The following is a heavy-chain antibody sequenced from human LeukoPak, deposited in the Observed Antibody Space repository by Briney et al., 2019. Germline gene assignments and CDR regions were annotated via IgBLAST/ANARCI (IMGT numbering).Heavy chain of an antibody. J-gene: IGHJ4*02. Sequence: PGGSLRLSCAASGFTFSSYSMNWVRQAPGKGLEWVSSISSSSSYIYYADSVKGRFTISRDNAKNSLYLQMNSPRAEDTAVYYCARDGLSSITMIVVVEGYFDYWGQGTLVTVSS. CDR1: GFTFSSYS. CDR3: ARDGLSSITMIVVVEGYFDY. CDR2: ISSSSSYI. D-gene: IGHD3-22*01. V-gene: IGHV3-21*01.